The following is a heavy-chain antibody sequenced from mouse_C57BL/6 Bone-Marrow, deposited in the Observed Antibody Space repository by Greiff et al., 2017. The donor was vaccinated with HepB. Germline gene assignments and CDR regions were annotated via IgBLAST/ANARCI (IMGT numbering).Heavy chain of an antibody. CDR2: IYPGDGDT. V-gene: IGHV1-80*01. D-gene: IGHD1-1*02. Sequence: QVQLQQSGAELVKPGASVKISCKASGYAFSSYWMNWVKQRPGKGLEWIGQIYPGDGDTNYNGKFKGKATLTAAKSSSTAYMQLSSLTSEDSAVYFCARKGYYAYHVGFAYWGQGTLVTVSA. CDR1: GYAFSSYW. CDR3: ARKGYYAYHVGFAY. J-gene: IGHJ3*01.